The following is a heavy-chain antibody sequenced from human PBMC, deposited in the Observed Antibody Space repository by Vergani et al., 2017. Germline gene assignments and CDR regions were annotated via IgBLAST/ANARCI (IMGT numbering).Heavy chain of an antibody. J-gene: IGHJ4*02. Sequence: VEAGGGLVQPGGSLRLSCTASGFTFQAFAFHWVRQVSGRGLEWVSGIDRNYGVKNGNSYEGRFSISRDNAKKAVFLQMNNLRHEDTALYFCVKDNDYDADGPFDLWGQGTLFTVSS. CDR3: VKDNDYDADGPFDL. CDR2: IDRNYGVK. V-gene: IGHV3-9*01. CDR1: GFTFQAFA. D-gene: IGHD3-16*01.